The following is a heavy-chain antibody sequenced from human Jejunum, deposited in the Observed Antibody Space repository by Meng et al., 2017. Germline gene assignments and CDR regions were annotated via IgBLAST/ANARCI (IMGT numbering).Heavy chain of an antibody. CDR1: GFIFGDYT. CDR3: AKDRIRDSRYEFDY. D-gene: IGHD5-12*01. V-gene: IGHV3-23*01. J-gene: IGHJ4*02. CDR2: IYFNGRTT. Sequence: GGSLRLSCVASGFIFGDYTMSWVRQAPGRGLEWVSTIYFNGRTTYYADSVKGRFTVSRDNSKNTLYLQMNSLRAEDTALYYCAKDRIRDSRYEFDYWGLGTLVTGAS.